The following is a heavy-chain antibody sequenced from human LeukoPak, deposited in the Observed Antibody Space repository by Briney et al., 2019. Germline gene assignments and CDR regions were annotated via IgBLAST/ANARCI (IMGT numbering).Heavy chain of an antibody. CDR1: GYTFTSYY. J-gene: IGHJ4*02. CDR2: INPSGGST. D-gene: IGHD3-22*01. V-gene: IGHV1-46*01. CDR3: ARAGGYYDSSGYCFDY. Sequence: GASVKVSCKASGYTFTSYYMHWVRQAPGQGLEWMGIINPSGGSTSYAQKFQGRVTMTRDTSISTAYMELSRLRSDDTAVYYCARAGGYYDSSGYCFDYWGQGTLVTVSS.